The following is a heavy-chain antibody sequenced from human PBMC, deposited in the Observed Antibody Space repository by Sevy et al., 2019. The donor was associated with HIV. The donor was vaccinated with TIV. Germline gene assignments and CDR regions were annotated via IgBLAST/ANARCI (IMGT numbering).Heavy chain of an antibody. CDR2: ISISSDYT. CDR1: GFTCSDYY. Sequence: GGSLRLSCAASGFTCSDYYMSWIRQAPGKGLEWVSYISISSDYTNYADSVKGRFTNSRDNAKNSLYLQMNSLRAEDTAVYYCARGRGIAAAHYFDYWGQGTLVTVSS. CDR3: ARGRGIAAAHYFDY. D-gene: IGHD6-25*01. V-gene: IGHV3-11*06. J-gene: IGHJ4*02.